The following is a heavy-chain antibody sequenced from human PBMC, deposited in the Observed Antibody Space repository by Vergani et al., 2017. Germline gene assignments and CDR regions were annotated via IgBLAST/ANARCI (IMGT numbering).Heavy chain of an antibody. Sequence: EVQLVESGGGLVQPGGSLRLSCAASGFMFSNYWMNWVRLAPGKGLEWVANIKQDGSEKYYVDSVRGRFTISRDNAKNSLYLQMNSLRAEDTAVYHCARHSAPGDDDALDIWGQGTMVTVSS. CDR2: IKQDGSEK. J-gene: IGHJ3*02. D-gene: IGHD4-17*01. CDR3: ARHSAPGDDDALDI. CDR1: GFMFSNYW. V-gene: IGHV3-7*01.